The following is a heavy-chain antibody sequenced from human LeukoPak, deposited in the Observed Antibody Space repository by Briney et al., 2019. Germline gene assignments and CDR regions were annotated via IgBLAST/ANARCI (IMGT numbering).Heavy chain of an antibody. Sequence: GGSLRLSCLTSGFTFRDYGLGWVRQAPGMGLEWVSFTRSKIYGGAPEYAASVRGRFSDSRDDSESIAYLQMNNLESEDTAVYYCARGQTVSGAKYYFDFWSPGTLVAVSS. CDR2: TRSKIYGGAP. CDR1: GFTFRDYG. V-gene: IGHV3-49*04. D-gene: IGHD2/OR15-2a*01. CDR3: ARGQTVSGAKYYFDF. J-gene: IGHJ4*02.